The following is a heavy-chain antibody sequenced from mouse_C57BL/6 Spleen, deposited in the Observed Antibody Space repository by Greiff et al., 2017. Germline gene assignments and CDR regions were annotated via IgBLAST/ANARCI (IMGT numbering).Heavy chain of an antibody. CDR3: ARHVEGYYAMDY. CDR1: GYTFTEYT. J-gene: IGHJ4*01. Sequence: VQRVESGAELVKPGASVKLSCKASGYTFTEYTIHWVKQRSGQGLEWIGWFYPGSGSIKYNEKFKDKATLTADKSSSTVYMELSRLTSEDSAVYFCARHVEGYYAMDYWGQGTSVTVSS. V-gene: IGHV1-62-2*01. CDR2: FYPGSGSI.